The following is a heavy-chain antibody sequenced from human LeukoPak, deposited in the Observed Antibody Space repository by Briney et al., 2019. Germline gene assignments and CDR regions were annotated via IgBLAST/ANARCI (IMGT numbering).Heavy chain of an antibody. CDR3: ARDQSPKWGSGERYFDY. Sequence: GGSLRLSCAASGFTFNTYGMHWVRQAPGKGLEWVAVMKYDGSDIYYGDSVKGRSTISRDNSKNTLYLQMNSLRAEDTAVYYCARDQSPKWGSGERYFDYWGLGTLVTVSS. D-gene: IGHD7-27*01. V-gene: IGHV3-33*01. CDR1: GFTFNTYG. J-gene: IGHJ4*02. CDR2: MKYDGSDI.